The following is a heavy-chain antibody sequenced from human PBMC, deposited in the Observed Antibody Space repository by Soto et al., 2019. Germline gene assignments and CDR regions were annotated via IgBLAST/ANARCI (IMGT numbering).Heavy chain of an antibody. J-gene: IGHJ4*02. Sequence: EVQLVESGGGLVEPGGSHRLSCAASGFTFSNAWMSWVRQAPGKGLEWVGRIKSKSEGETIDYAAPVKGRFTISRDDSKNTLYLQMNSLKSEDTGVYYCTRGPVGSTRPLDYWGQGTLVTVSS. CDR2: IKSKSEGETI. CDR1: GFTFSNAW. D-gene: IGHD2-2*01. CDR3: TRGPVGSTRPLDY. V-gene: IGHV3-15*01.